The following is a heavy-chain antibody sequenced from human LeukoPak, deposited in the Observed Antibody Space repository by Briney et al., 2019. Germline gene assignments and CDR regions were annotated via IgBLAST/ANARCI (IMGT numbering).Heavy chain of an antibody. CDR1: GFTFSNFA. CDR2: IVGSSST. V-gene: IGHV3-21*01. D-gene: IGHD6-13*01. J-gene: IGHJ4*02. Sequence: KAGGSLRLSSAASGFTFSNFAMTWVRQAPGKGLEWVSSIVGSSSTYYADSLKGRFTISRDNAKNSLYLQMNSLRAEDTAVYYCARIGAGSSRDYWGQGTLVTVSS. CDR3: ARIGAGSSRDY.